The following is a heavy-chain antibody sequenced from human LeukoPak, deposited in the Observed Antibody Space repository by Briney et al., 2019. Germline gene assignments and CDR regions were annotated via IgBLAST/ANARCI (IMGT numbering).Heavy chain of an antibody. CDR1: GNSFTNYW. J-gene: IGHJ2*01. Sequence: GESLKISCKDFGNSFTNYWIGWVRQMPGKGLEWMGIIYPDDSETRYSPSFQGQVTLSADKSITTAFLQLSSLEASDPAIYYGARRGGAAGGVNPYWYFDLWGRGTLVTGSS. CDR3: ARRGGAAGGVNPYWYFDL. CDR2: IYPDDSET. D-gene: IGHD3-10*01. V-gene: IGHV5-51*01.